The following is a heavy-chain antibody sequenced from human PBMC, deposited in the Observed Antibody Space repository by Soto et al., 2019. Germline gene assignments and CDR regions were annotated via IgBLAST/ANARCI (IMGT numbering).Heavy chain of an antibody. Sequence: QVQLVQSGAEVKKPGASVKVSCKASGYTFTRYDINWVRQATGQGLEWMGWMNPNSGNTGYAQKFQGRVTMTRNTSISTAYMELSSLRSEDTAVYYCARVNSPHSYYYMDVWGKGTTVTVSS. CDR1: GYTFTRYD. D-gene: IGHD4-4*01. J-gene: IGHJ6*03. CDR2: MNPNSGNT. CDR3: ARVNSPHSYYYMDV. V-gene: IGHV1-8*01.